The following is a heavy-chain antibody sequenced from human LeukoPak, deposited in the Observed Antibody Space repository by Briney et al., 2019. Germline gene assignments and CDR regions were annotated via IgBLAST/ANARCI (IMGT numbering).Heavy chain of an antibody. CDR1: GFTFSSYW. Sequence: PGGSLSLSCAASGFTFSSYWMHWVRQAPGEGLVWVSRINGDGTSTNYADSAKGRFTISRDNAKNTLYLQMNSLSAEDTALYYCASGYQDYGGNTHWGQGTLVTVSS. D-gene: IGHD4-23*01. CDR3: ASGYQDYGGNTH. CDR2: INGDGTST. J-gene: IGHJ4*02. V-gene: IGHV3-74*01.